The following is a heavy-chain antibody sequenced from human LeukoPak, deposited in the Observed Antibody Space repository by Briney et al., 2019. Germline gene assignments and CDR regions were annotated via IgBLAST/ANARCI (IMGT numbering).Heavy chain of an antibody. Sequence: ASVKVSCKASGYAFTRHYMHWVRQAPGQGLEWMGVINPSGSSTIYAQKFQGRVTMTRDMSTSTDYMELSSLRSEDTAVYYCARTQRVGYSFDYWGQGTLVTVSS. CDR3: ARTQRVGYSFDY. J-gene: IGHJ4*02. V-gene: IGHV1-46*01. D-gene: IGHD5-18*01. CDR2: INPSGSST. CDR1: GYAFTRHY.